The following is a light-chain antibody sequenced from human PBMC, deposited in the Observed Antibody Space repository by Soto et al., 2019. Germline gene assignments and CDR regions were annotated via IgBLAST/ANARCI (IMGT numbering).Light chain of an antibody. CDR1: QGVLYSSNNKNY. J-gene: IGKJ2*01. V-gene: IGKV4-1*01. Sequence: DIVMTQSPDSLAVSLGERATINCKSSQGVLYSSNNKNYLGWYQQKPGQTPKLLIYWASTRDYGVPDRFSGRGSGTDFTLTSSSLQAEDVAVYYCQQYYSPPYTFGQGTRLEIK. CDR3: QQYYSPPYT. CDR2: WAS.